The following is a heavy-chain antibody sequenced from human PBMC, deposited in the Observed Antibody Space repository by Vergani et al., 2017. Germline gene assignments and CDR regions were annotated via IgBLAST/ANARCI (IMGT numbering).Heavy chain of an antibody. CDR3: ASGKYYSDSTSHFRGRYFDV. CDR2: SYNSGNG. V-gene: IGHV4-39*01. CDR1: GDSIISRSYY. Sequence: QMQLQESGPGLVKASETLSLTCTVSGDSIISRSYYWGWSRQPPGKGLEWIGSSYNSGNGDSSSSLKSRVTISADTSKNQFSLRLTSVTAADTAVYYCASGKYYSDSTSHFRGRYFDVWGRGTLVTVPS. D-gene: IGHD3-16*01. J-gene: IGHJ2*01.